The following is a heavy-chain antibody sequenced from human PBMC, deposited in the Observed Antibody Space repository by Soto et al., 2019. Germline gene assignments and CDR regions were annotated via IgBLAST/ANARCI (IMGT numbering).Heavy chain of an antibody. J-gene: IGHJ4*02. CDR3: ARGLGYLIEI. D-gene: IGHD2-21*01. CDR2: IKEDGSVK. Sequence: EVQLVESGGGLVQPGESLTLTCAASGFTFSGHWMNWVRQAPGKGLEWVAIIKEDGSVKHYMDSVEGRFTISRDNAKNSVQLQVSSLRAEDTAMYYCARGLGYLIEIWGQGTLVAVSS. CDR1: GFTFSGHW. V-gene: IGHV3-7*01.